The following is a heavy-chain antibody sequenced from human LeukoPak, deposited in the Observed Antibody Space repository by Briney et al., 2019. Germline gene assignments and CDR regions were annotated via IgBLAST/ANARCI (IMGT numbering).Heavy chain of an antibody. CDR2: IYYSGTT. CDR3: GREQTPFDY. V-gene: IGHV4-39*02. Sequence: ASETLSLTCTVSGDSISSTNYYWGWLRQPPGKGLEWIGSIYYSGTTYYKPSLKSRVTISVDTPKNQFSLKLTSVTAADTAVYYCGREQTPFDYWGQGTLVTVSS. D-gene: IGHD4-23*01. CDR1: GDSISSTNYY. J-gene: IGHJ4*02.